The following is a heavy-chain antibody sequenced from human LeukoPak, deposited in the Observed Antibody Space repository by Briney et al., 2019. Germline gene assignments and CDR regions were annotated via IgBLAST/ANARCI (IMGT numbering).Heavy chain of an antibody. D-gene: IGHD3-22*01. J-gene: IGHJ4*02. CDR1: GYTFTGYY. CDR2: INPNSGGT. Sequence: ASVKVSCKASGYTFTGYYMHWVRQAPGQGLEWMGWINPNSGGTNYAQKFQGWVTMTRDTSISTAYMELSSLRSEDTAVYYCARGGRDTYYYDSSGYIRYWGQGALVTVSS. CDR3: ARGGRDTYYYDSSGYIRY. V-gene: IGHV1-2*04.